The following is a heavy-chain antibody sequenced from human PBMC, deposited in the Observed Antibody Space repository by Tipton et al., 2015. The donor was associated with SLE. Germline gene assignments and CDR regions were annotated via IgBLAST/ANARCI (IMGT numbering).Heavy chain of an antibody. Sequence: TLSLTCTVSGGSISSRSCYWGWIRQPPGKGLEWIGSIYYSGSTYYNPSLRSRVTLSVDTSKNQFSLKLSSVTAADTAVYFCARQDLGRAATLTFDIWGPGTLVTVSS. J-gene: IGHJ4*02. D-gene: IGHD6-25*01. CDR1: GGSISSRSCY. CDR2: IYYSGST. CDR3: ARQDLGRAATLTFDI. V-gene: IGHV4-39*01.